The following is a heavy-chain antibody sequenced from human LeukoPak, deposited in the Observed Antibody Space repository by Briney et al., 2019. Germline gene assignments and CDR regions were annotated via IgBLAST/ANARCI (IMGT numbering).Heavy chain of an antibody. CDR2: TSYNGGNK. Sequence: GGSLRLSCAASGFTFSNYVMHWARQAPGKGLEWVASTSYNGGNKFYADSVKGRFTISRDNSKNTLYLQMDSLRVEDTAVYYCAKDWGFQYNSASYCEFWGQGTLVTVSS. V-gene: IGHV3-30*18. CDR3: AKDWGFQYNSASYCEF. CDR1: GFTFSNYV. J-gene: IGHJ4*02. D-gene: IGHD3-10*01.